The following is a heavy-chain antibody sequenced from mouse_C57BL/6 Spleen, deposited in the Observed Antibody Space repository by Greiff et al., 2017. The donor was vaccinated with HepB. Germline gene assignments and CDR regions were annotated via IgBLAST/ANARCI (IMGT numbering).Heavy chain of an antibody. V-gene: IGHV14-1*01. CDR1: GFNIKDYY. Sequence: EVHLVESGAELVRPGASVKLSCTASGFNIKDYYMHWVKQRPEQGLEWIGRIDPEDGDTEYAPKFQGKATMTADTSSNTAYLQLSSLTSEDTAVYYCTTTTVVATEDFDVWGTGTTVTVSS. CDR3: TTTTVVATEDFDV. CDR2: IDPEDGDT. D-gene: IGHD1-1*01. J-gene: IGHJ1*03.